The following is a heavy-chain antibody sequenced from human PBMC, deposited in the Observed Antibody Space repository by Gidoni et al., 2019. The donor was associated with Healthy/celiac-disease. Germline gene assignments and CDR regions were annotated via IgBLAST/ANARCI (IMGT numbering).Heavy chain of an antibody. J-gene: IGHJ6*02. CDR3: ASETMVPYYYYGMDV. Sequence: EVQLVESGGGLVKPGGSLRLSCAASGFTFSSYSMNWVRQAPGKGLEWFSSISSSSSYIYYAASVKGRFTISRDNAKNSLYLQMNSLRAEDTAVYYCASETMVPYYYYGMDVWGQGTTVTVSS. D-gene: IGHD3-10*01. CDR2: ISSSSSYI. V-gene: IGHV3-21*01. CDR1: GFTFSSYS.